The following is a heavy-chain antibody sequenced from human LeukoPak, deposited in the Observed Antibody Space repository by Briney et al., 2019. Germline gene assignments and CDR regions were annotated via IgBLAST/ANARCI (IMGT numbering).Heavy chain of an antibody. V-gene: IGHV3-23*01. J-gene: IGHJ4*02. CDR1: GSTFSSYA. Sequence: PGGSLRLSCAASGSTFSSYAMSWVRQAPGKGLEWVSAISGSGGSTFSADSVKGRFTISRDNSKNTLYLQLNSLRAEDTAVYYCAKQESWSNFDSWGQGTLVTVSS. CDR3: AKQESWSNFDS. D-gene: IGHD2-15*01. CDR2: ISGSGGST.